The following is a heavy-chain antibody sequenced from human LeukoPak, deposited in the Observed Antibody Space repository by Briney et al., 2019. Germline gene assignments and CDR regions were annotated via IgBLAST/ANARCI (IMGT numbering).Heavy chain of an antibody. Sequence: PGGSLRLSCAASGFTFSSYAMTWVRQAPGKGLEWVSEISGSGGSTYYAESVKGRFTIYRNNSKKTLYLQIKSLRAQHTAVYYCAKNDYHGSGSYGYWGQGTLVTVSS. CDR1: GFTFSSYA. CDR2: ISGSGGST. D-gene: IGHD3-10*01. CDR3: AKNDYHGSGSYGY. V-gene: IGHV3-23*01. J-gene: IGHJ4*02.